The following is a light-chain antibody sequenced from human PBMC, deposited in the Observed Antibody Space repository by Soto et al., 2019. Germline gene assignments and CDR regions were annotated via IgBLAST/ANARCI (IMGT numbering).Light chain of an antibody. J-gene: IGLJ2*01. Sequence: QSVLTQPPSASGTPGQRVTISCSGSSSKIGGNPVNSYQQLPGTAPKLLIYSNNQRPSGVPDRFSGSKSGTSASLAISGLQSEDEADYYCAAWDDSLNGVVFGGGTKLTVL. V-gene: IGLV1-44*01. CDR3: AAWDDSLNGVV. CDR1: SSKIGGNP. CDR2: SNN.